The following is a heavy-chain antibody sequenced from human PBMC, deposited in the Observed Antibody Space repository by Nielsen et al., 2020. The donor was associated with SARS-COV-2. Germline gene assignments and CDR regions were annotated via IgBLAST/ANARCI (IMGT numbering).Heavy chain of an antibody. CDR3: ARPATYSGSYLGYAFDM. D-gene: IGHD1-26*01. CDR2: ISRSGSTI. V-gene: IGHV3-48*03. J-gene: IGHJ3*02. CDR1: GFTFNTYE. Sequence: GESLTISCAASGFTFNTYEMNWVRQAPGKGLEWVSYISRSGSTIYYADSMKGRFITSRDNAKNSLYLQMNSLRAEDTAVYYCARPATYSGSYLGYAFDMWGQGTMVTVSS.